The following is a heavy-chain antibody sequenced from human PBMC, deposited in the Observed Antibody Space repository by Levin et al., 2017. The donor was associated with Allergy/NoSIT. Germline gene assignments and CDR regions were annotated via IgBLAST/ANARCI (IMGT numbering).Heavy chain of an antibody. D-gene: IGHD5-18*01. Sequence: ASVKVSCKASGYTFTGYYMHWVRQAPGQGLEWMGWINPNSGGTNYAQKFQGRVTMTRDTSISTAYMELSRLRSDDTAVYYCARVGTAMGAGHFDYWGQGTLVTVSS. J-gene: IGHJ4*02. CDR3: ARVGTAMGAGHFDY. CDR2: INPNSGGT. CDR1: GYTFTGYY. V-gene: IGHV1-2*02.